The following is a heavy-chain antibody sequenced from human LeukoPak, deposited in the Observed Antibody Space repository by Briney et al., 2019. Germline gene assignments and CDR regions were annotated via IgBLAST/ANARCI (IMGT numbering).Heavy chain of an antibody. CDR3: AADPSGSYGVGAFDI. D-gene: IGHD1-26*01. V-gene: IGHV3-53*01. J-gene: IGHJ3*02. CDR1: GFTVSSNY. Sequence: PGGSLRPSYAASGFTVSSNYMTWVRQAPGKGLEWVSVMYSGGSTDYADSVKGRFTISRDNSKNTLYLQMNSLRAEDTAVYYCAADPSGSYGVGAFDIWGQGTMVTVSS. CDR2: MYSGGST.